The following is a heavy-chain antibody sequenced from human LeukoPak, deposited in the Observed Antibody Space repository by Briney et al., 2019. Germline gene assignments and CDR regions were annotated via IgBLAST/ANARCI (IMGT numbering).Heavy chain of an antibody. Sequence: GGSLRLSCAASGLXFSSFTINWVRQAPGKGLEWVSSISGSGSYIYYADSLKGRFTISRDNAKNSLYLQMNSLRPEDTAVYYCAKGCSTTSCYGDWGQGTLVTVSS. CDR2: ISGSGSYI. CDR3: AKGCSTTSCYGD. D-gene: IGHD2-2*01. V-gene: IGHV3-21*01. J-gene: IGHJ4*02. CDR1: GLXFSSFT.